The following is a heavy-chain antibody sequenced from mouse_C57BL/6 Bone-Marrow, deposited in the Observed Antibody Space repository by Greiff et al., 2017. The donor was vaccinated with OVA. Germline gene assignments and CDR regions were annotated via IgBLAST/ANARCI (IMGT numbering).Heavy chain of an antibody. J-gene: IGHJ3*01. CDR3: ARGDYGSSYFAY. Sequence: DVKLVESGPGLVKPSQSLSLTCSVTGYSITSGYYWNWIRQFPGNKLEWMGYISYDGSNNYNPSLKNRISITRDTSKNQFFLKLNSVTTEDTATYYCARGDYGSSYFAYWGQGTLVTVSA. V-gene: IGHV3-6*01. CDR2: ISYDGSN. D-gene: IGHD1-1*01. CDR1: GYSITSGYY.